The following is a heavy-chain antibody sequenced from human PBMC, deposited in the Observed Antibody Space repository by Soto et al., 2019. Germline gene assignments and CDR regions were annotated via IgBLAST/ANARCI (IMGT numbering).Heavy chain of an antibody. Sequence: GGSLRLSCAASGFTFSSYSMNWVRQAPGKGLEWVSSISSSSSYIYYADSVKGRFTISRDNAKNSLYLQMNSLRAEDTAVYYCARDPRREVKIAAAGSVLPGNYYYYGMDVWGQGTTVTVSS. J-gene: IGHJ6*02. V-gene: IGHV3-21*01. D-gene: IGHD6-13*01. CDR1: GFTFSSYS. CDR2: ISSSSSYI. CDR3: ARDPRREVKIAAAGSVLPGNYYYYGMDV.